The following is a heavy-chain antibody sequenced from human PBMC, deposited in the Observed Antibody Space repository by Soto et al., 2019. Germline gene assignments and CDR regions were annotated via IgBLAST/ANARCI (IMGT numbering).Heavy chain of an antibody. D-gene: IGHD6-13*01. CDR2: IIPIFGTA. J-gene: IGHJ6*02. Sequence: SVKVSCKASGGTFSSYAISWVRQAPGQGLEWMGGIIPIFGTANYAQKFRGRVTITAGESTSTAYMELSSLRSEDTAVYYCARGPSRSSWLIPSYYYYGMDVWGQGTTVTVSS. CDR3: ARGPSRSSWLIPSYYYYGMDV. CDR1: GGTFSSYA. V-gene: IGHV1-69*13.